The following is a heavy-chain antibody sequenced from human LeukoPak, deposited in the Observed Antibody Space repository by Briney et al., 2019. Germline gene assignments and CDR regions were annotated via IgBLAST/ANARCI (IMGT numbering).Heavy chain of an antibody. D-gene: IGHD6-13*01. CDR2: MYHSGST. CDR3: ATLRGATGTPYFDY. Sequence: SETLSLTCAVSGGSISGSNWWSWVRQPPGKGLEWIGEMYHSGSTNYNPSLKSRVIMSVDKSKNQFSLQLSSVTAADTALYYCATLRGATGTPYFDYWGQGTLVTVSS. V-gene: IGHV4-4*02. CDR1: GGSISGSNW. J-gene: IGHJ4*02.